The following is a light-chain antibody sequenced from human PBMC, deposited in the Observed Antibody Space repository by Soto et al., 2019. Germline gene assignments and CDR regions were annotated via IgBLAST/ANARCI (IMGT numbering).Light chain of an antibody. J-gene: IGKJ1*01. CDR1: QSVSSS. CDR2: SGY. V-gene: IGKV3-11*01. Sequence: FVVTQSPDTLSLSPVQTPTLSCMASQSVSSSVAWYQHKPGQSPRLVVYSGYKRSPGIPDRFSGSGSGTDFTLTISSLESDDFAIYYCQQRYSWLRVFGPGTKVDIK. CDR3: QQRYSWLRV.